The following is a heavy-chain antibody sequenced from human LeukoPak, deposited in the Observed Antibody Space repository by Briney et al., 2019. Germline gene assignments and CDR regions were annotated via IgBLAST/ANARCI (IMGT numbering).Heavy chain of an antibody. CDR3: ARAGCSSTSCYRSLFDY. CDR2: INPSGGST. D-gene: IGHD2-2*01. V-gene: IGHV1-46*03. Sequence: ASVKVSCKASGYTFTSYYMHWVRQAPGQGLEWMGIINPSGGSTSYAQKFQGRVTMTRDTSTSTVYMELSSPRSEDTAVYYCARAGCSSTSCYRSLFDYWGQGTLVTVSS. CDR1: GYTFTSYY. J-gene: IGHJ4*02.